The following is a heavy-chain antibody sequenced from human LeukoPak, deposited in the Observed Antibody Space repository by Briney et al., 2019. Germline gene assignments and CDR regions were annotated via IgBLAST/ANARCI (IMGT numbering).Heavy chain of an antibody. Sequence: ASMKLSCKASGYTFTGYYMHWVRQAPGQGLEWMGWINPNSGGTNYAQKFQGRVTMTRDTSISTAHMELSRLRSDDTAVYYCARAFWLAFNSNNAFDIWGQGTMVTVSS. D-gene: IGHD2/OR15-2a*01. CDR2: INPNSGGT. CDR1: GYTFTGYY. V-gene: IGHV1-2*02. J-gene: IGHJ3*02. CDR3: ARAFWLAFNSNNAFDI.